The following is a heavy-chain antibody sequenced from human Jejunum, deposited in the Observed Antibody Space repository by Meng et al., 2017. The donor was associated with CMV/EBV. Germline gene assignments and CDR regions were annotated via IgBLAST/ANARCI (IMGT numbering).Heavy chain of an antibody. J-gene: IGHJ4*02. D-gene: IGHD5-18*01. CDR2: ISAYNGNT. CDR1: AYIFSNDS. V-gene: IGHV1-18*01. Sequence: NASAYIFSNDSINWVRQAPGQRLEWMGWISAYNGNTNSAQKIQGRVTMTTDTSTSTAYMELRSLRSDDTAVYYCARGGYSFGEINDYWGQGTLVTVSS. CDR3: ARGGYSFGEINDY.